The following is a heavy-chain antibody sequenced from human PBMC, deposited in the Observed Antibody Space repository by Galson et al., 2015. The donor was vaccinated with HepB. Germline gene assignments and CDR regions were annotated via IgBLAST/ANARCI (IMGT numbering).Heavy chain of an antibody. CDR1: GFTFSNYA. J-gene: IGHJ4*02. CDR3: AKGRSTSRQGVDS. Sequence: SLRLSCAASGFTFSNYAMSWVRQAPGKGLEWVSGASANGGDTYYADSMKGRFTISRDNSKNTLFLQMNSLRAEDTAVYYCAKGRSTSRQGVDSWGQGALVTVSS. V-gene: IGHV3-23*01. CDR2: ASANGGDT. D-gene: IGHD6-6*01.